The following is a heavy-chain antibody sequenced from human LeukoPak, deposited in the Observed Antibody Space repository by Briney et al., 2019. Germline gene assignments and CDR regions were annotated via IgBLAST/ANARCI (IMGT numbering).Heavy chain of an antibody. CDR3: GRGVVRGVMLAFDI. CDR1: GGSISNSNSS. V-gene: IGHV4-39*01. D-gene: IGHD3-10*01. CDR2: IYYSGST. Sequence: SETLSLTCSVSGGSISNSNSSWGWIRQPPGKGLEYIGTIYYSGSTYYNPSLKSPVAISVDTSKNQFSLKLSSVTAADTALYYCGRGVVRGVMLAFDIWGQGTLVTVSS. J-gene: IGHJ3*02.